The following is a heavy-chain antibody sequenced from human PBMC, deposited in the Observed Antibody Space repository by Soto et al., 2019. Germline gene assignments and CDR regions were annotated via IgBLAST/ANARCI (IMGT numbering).Heavy chain of an antibody. J-gene: IGHJ5*02. V-gene: IGHV1-46*01. CDR2: INPSGGST. CDR3: ARDLDRYSSGWYGEMNWFDP. D-gene: IGHD6-19*01. CDR1: GYTFTSYY. Sequence: ASVKVSCKASGYTFTSYYMHWVRQAPGQGLEWMGIINPSGGSTSYAQKFQGRVTMTRDTSTSTVYMGLSSLRSEDTAVYYCARDLDRYSSGWYGEMNWFDPWGQGTLVTVSS.